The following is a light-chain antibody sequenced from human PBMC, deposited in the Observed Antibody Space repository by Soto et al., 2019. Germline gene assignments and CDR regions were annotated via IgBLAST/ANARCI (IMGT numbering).Light chain of an antibody. CDR2: GNR. CDR1: SSNIGAGYN. J-gene: IGLJ2*01. V-gene: IGLV1-40*01. CDR3: QSYDISLSGVV. Sequence: QYVLTQPPSVSGAPGQRVTISCTGSSSNIGAGYNVHWYQHLPGTAPKVLIYGNRHRPSGVPDRFSGSKSGTSASLAITGLQADDEADYYCQSYDISLSGVVFGGGTKVTVL.